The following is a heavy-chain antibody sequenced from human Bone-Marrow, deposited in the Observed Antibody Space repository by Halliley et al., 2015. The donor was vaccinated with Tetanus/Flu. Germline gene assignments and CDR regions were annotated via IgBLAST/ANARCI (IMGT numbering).Heavy chain of an antibody. Sequence: GGGGVSGIDWSGSRTVYADSVKGRFTISRDKAKNALYLQMSSLRAEDTALYYCARGEGGFDLWGQGTLVTVSS. D-gene: IGHD2-21*01. J-gene: IGHJ4*02. V-gene: IGHV3-20*03. CDR3: ARGEGGFDL. CDR2: IDWSGSRT.